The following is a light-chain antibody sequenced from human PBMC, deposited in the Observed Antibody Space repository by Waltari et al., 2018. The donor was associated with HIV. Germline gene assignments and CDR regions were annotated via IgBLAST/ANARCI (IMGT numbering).Light chain of an antibody. CDR3: QQYANVPPIT. CDR2: DAS. Sequence: DIRMTQSPSSLSASVGERVTITCQASQDITNLLNWYQQKPGTAPKLLIYDASTLEVGVSSRFSGSGSGTTFRFTITNLQPEDVGTFYCQQYANVPPITFGQGTRVEIK. CDR1: QDITNL. J-gene: IGKJ5*01. V-gene: IGKV1-33*01.